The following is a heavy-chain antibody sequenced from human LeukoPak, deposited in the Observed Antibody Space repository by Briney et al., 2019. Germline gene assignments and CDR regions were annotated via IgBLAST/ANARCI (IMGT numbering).Heavy chain of an antibody. Sequence: GGSLRLSCAASGFTLSVYGMHWVRQAPGKGLEWVAVISYDGSNKYYADSVKGRFTISRDNSKNTLYLQMNSLRAEDTAVYYCAKEQGSSGYYFDYWGQGTLVTVSS. CDR2: ISYDGSNK. CDR1: GFTLSVYG. CDR3: AKEQGSSGYYFDY. D-gene: IGHD3-22*01. V-gene: IGHV3-30*18. J-gene: IGHJ4*02.